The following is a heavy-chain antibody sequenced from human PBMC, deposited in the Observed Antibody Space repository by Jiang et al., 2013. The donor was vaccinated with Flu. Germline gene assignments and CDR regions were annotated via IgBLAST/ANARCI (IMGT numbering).Heavy chain of an antibody. D-gene: IGHD6-19*01. J-gene: IGHJ4*02. Sequence: KPTQTLTLTCTFSGFSLTSSGVGVGWIRQPPGKALEWLALIKWNDDKHYSPSLKSRLTITKDASKNQVVLTMTNMDPVDTATYYCAHIGHDSSGWRLASSFDYWGQGTLVAVSS. CDR2: IKWNDDK. V-gene: IGHV2-5*01. CDR3: AHIGHDSSGWRLASSFDY. CDR1: GFSLTSSGVG.